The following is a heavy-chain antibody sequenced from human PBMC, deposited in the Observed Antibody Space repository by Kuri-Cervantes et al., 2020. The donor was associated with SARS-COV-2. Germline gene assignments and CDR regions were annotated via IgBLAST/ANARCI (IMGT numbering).Heavy chain of an antibody. V-gene: IGHV3-15*01. CDR1: GFTFSNAW. CDR3: TADTSDSSGYSNDY. J-gene: IGHJ4*01. Sequence: GESLKISCAASGFTFSNAWMTWVRQVPGKGLEYVGRIKSKTNGGTTDYAAPVKGRFTISRDDSKNTLYLQMNSLKTEDTAVYYCTADTSDSSGYSNDYWGQGTLVTVSS. D-gene: IGHD3-22*01. CDR2: IKSKTNGGTT.